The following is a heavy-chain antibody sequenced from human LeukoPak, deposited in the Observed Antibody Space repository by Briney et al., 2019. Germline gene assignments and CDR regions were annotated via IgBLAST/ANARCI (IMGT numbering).Heavy chain of an antibody. Sequence: PSETLSLTCTVSGGSISSSSYYWGWIRQPPGKGLEWIGSIYYSGSTYYNPSLKSRVTISVDTSKNQFSLKLSSVTTADTAVYYCASGDPIAAAPIRTSPNWFDPWGQGTLVTVSS. CDR1: GGSISSSSYY. CDR3: ASGDPIAAAPIRTSPNWFDP. V-gene: IGHV4-39*07. D-gene: IGHD6-13*01. CDR2: IYYSGST. J-gene: IGHJ5*02.